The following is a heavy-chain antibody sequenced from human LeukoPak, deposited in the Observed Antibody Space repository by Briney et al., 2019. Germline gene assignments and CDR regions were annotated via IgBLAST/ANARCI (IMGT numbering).Heavy chain of an antibody. Sequence: GGSLRLSCAASGFTFSDYWMTWVRQAPGKGLEWVANINQDGGETCYVSSVKGRFTISRDNAKTSLYLQMNTLRAEDTAVYYCARYCGGDCSHPHDAFDIWGQGTMLTVSS. CDR2: INQDGGET. CDR3: ARYCGGDCSHPHDAFDI. V-gene: IGHV3-7*04. D-gene: IGHD2-21*02. CDR1: GFTFSDYW. J-gene: IGHJ3*02.